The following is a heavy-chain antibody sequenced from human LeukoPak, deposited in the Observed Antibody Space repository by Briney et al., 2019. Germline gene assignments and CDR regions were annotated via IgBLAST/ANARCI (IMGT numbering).Heavy chain of an antibody. V-gene: IGHV3-11*05. CDR3: ARDLAADKRAMDV. CDR1: GFTFSDYH. CDR2: LTDSSGFT. D-gene: IGHD6-13*01. Sequence: GASLRLSCVATGFTFSDYHMIWLRQAPGKGLALLSYLTDSSGFTNYAGSVKGRFTISRDNAKNSLYMQMNSLRADHTAVYYCARDLAADKRAMDVWGQGTTVTVSS. J-gene: IGHJ6*02.